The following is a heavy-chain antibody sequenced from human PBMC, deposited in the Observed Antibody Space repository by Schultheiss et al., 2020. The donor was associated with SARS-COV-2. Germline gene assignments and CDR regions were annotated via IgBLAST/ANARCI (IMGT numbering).Heavy chain of an antibody. V-gene: IGHV3-11*01. D-gene: IGHD2-21*02. CDR3: ARDGGLVTGSFDY. CDR2: ISSSGSTI. CDR1: GFTFSDYY. J-gene: IGHJ4*02. Sequence: GESLKISCAASGFTFSDYYMSWIRQAPGKGLEWVSYISSSGSTIYYADSVKGRFTISRDNAKNSLYLQMNSLRAEDTAVYYCARDGGLVTGSFDYWGQGTLVTVSS.